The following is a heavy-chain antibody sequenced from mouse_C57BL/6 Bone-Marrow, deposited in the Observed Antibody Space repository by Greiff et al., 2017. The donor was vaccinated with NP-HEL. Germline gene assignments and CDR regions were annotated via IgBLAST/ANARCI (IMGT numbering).Heavy chain of an antibody. J-gene: IGHJ1*03. CDR2: IDPETGGT. V-gene: IGHV1-15*01. CDR3: KSYDYDDGNWYFDV. CDR1: GYTFTDYE. Sequence: VQLQQSGAELVRPGASVTLSCKASGYTFTDYEMHWVKQTPVHGLEWIGAIDPETGGTAYNQKFKGKAILTADKSSSTAYMELRSLTSEDSAVYDCKSYDYDDGNWYFDVWGTGTTVTGSS. D-gene: IGHD2-4*01.